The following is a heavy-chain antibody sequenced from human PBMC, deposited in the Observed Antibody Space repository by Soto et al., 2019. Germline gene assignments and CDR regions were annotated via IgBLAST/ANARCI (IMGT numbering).Heavy chain of an antibody. CDR1: GFTFSSYS. V-gene: IGHV3-21*01. CDR2: ISSSSSYI. Sequence: ESGGGLVKPGGSLRLSCAASGFTFSSYSMNWVRQAPGKGLEWVSSISSSSSYIYYADSVKGRFTISRDNAKNSLYLQMNSLRAEDTAVYYCAREGQYCSGGSCYPDSGYYFDYWGQGTLVTVSS. D-gene: IGHD2-15*01. CDR3: AREGQYCSGGSCYPDSGYYFDY. J-gene: IGHJ4*02.